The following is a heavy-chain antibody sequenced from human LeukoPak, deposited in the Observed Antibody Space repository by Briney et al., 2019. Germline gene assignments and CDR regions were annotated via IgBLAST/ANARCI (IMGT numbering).Heavy chain of an antibody. J-gene: IGHJ6*04. CDR1: GGSISSYY. V-gene: IGHV4-59*01. Sequence: SETLSLTCTVSGGSISSYYWSWIRQPPGKGLEWIGYIYYSGSTNYNPSLKSRVTISVDTSKNQFSLKLSSVTAADTAVYYCARARDIVVVPAATLDVWGKGTTVTVSS. CDR2: IYYSGST. CDR3: ARARDIVVVPAATLDV. D-gene: IGHD2-2*01.